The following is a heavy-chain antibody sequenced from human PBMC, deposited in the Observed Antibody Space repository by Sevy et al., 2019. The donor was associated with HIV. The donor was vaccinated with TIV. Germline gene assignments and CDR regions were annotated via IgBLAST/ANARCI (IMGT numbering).Heavy chain of an antibody. CDR3: AKDGHLVGANGGY. Sequence: GGSLRLSCAASGFTFSSYGMHWVRQAPGKGLEWVAFIRYDGSNKYYADSVKGRFTISRDNSKNTLYLQMNSLKAEDTAVYYCAKDGHLVGANGGYWGQGTLVTVSS. V-gene: IGHV3-30*02. CDR1: GFTFSSYG. CDR2: IRYDGSNK. J-gene: IGHJ4*02. D-gene: IGHD1-26*01.